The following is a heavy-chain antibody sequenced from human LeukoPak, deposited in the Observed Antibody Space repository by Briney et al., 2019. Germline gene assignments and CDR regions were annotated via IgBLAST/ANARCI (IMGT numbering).Heavy chain of an antibody. CDR3: VAGTWTLYYFDY. J-gene: IGHJ4*02. CDR1: GGSISSYY. Sequence: SETLSLTCTVSGGSISSYYWSWIRQPPGKGLEWIGYMHYSGSTNYNPSLKSRVTISVDTSEDQFSLKLSSVTAADTAVYYCVAGTWTLYYFDYWGQGTLVTVSS. V-gene: IGHV4-59*08. D-gene: IGHD6-13*01. CDR2: MHYSGST.